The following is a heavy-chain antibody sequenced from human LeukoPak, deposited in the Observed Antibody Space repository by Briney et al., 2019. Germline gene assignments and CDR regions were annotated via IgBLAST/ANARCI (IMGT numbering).Heavy chain of an antibody. Sequence: GGSLRLSCAASGFTFSSYSMNWVCQAPGKGLEWVAVISYDGSNKYYADSVKGRFTISRDNSKNTLYLQMNSLRAEDTAVYYCARDGSTNYQNWFDPWGQGTLVTVSS. J-gene: IGHJ5*02. D-gene: IGHD2/OR15-2a*01. CDR2: ISYDGSNK. CDR1: GFTFSSYS. V-gene: IGHV3-30*03. CDR3: ARDGSTNYQNWFDP.